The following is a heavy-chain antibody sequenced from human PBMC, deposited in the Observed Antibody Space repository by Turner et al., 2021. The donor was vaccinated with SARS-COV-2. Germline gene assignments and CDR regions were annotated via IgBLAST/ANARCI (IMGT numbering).Heavy chain of an antibody. CDR1: GGSISSSSYY. D-gene: IGHD3-3*01. V-gene: IGHV4-39*01. CDR3: ARSNYDFWSGYYTFYFDY. J-gene: IGHJ4*02. CDR2: IYYSGST. Sequence: QVQLQESGPGLVKPAETLSLTCTVSGGSISSSSYYWGWIRQPPGRGLEWIGSIYYSGSTYYTPSLKSRVTISVDTSKNQFSLKLSSVTAADTAVYYCARSNYDFWSGYYTFYFDYWGQGTLVTVSS.